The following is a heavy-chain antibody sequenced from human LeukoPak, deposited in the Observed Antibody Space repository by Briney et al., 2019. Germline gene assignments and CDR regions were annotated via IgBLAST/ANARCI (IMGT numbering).Heavy chain of an antibody. CDR2: ISKDSGDQ. Sequence: PGGSLRLSCAAAGFTFNIYNMNWVRQAPGKGLEWVSHISKDSGDQHSVDSVKGRFTISRDNTKNSLYLQMSSLRDEDTAVYYCARDFRGNYSIDYWGQGTLVTVSS. D-gene: IGHD1-26*01. J-gene: IGHJ4*02. CDR1: GFTFNIYN. CDR3: ARDFRGNYSIDY. V-gene: IGHV3-48*02.